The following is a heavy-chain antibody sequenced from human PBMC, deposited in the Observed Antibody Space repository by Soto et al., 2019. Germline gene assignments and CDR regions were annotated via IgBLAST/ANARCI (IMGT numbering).Heavy chain of an antibody. V-gene: IGHV1-3*01. CDR3: ARAQLPNYYYYGMDV. D-gene: IGHD2-2*01. CDR1: GYTFTSYA. Sequence: QVQLVQSGAEVKKPGASVKVSCKASGYTFTSYAMHWVRQAPGQRLEWMGWINAGNGNTKYSQKFQGRVTITRDTSAGTAYMELSSLRSEGTAVYYCARAQLPNYYYYGMDVWGQGTTVTVSS. CDR2: INAGNGNT. J-gene: IGHJ6*02.